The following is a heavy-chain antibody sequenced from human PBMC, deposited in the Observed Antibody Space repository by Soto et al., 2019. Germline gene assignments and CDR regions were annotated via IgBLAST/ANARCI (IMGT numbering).Heavy chain of an antibody. J-gene: IGHJ3*02. Sequence: PGESLKISCKGSGYSFASYWISWVRQMPGKGLEWMGRIDPSDSYTNYSPSFQGHVAISADKSISTAYLQWSSLKASDTAMYYCARQYDSPVDGAFDIWGQGTMVTVSS. CDR3: ARQYDSPVDGAFDI. V-gene: IGHV5-10-1*01. CDR1: GYSFASYW. CDR2: IDPSDSYT. D-gene: IGHD3-22*01.